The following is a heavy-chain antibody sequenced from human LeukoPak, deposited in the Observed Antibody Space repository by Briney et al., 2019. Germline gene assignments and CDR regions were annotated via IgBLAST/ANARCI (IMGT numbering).Heavy chain of an antibody. V-gene: IGHV3-23*01. CDR2: ISNSGGST. D-gene: IGHD1/OR15-1a*01. J-gene: IGHJ5*02. CDR1: GFTFSSYA. Sequence: GGSLRLSCAASGFTFSSYAMSWVRQAPGKGLEWVSTISNSGGSTYYADSVKGRFTISRDTAKNTLYLQMNSLRAEDTAVYYCARDLSELEQDNWFDPWGQGTLVTVSS. CDR3: ARDLSELEQDNWFDP.